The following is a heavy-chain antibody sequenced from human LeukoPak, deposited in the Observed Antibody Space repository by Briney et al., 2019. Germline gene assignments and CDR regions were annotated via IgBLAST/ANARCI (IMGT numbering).Heavy chain of an antibody. CDR2: IYFSGGT. Sequence: PSETLSLTCTVSGGSISSRNYYWSWIRQPAGKGLEWIGRIYFSGGTNYNPSLKSRVTISVDTSKNQFSLRLRSVTAADTGVYYCARVRGEYYYYYMDVWGKGTTVTVSS. CDR3: ARVRGEYYYYYMDV. J-gene: IGHJ6*03. D-gene: IGHD3-10*01. CDR1: GGSISSRNYY. V-gene: IGHV4-61*02.